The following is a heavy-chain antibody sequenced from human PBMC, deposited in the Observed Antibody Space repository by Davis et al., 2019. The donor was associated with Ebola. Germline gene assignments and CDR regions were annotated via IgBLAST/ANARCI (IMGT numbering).Heavy chain of an antibody. CDR3: ARAQLRYFDGWGY. J-gene: IGHJ4*02. CDR2: ISGSGGRT. D-gene: IGHD3-9*01. CDR1: EFTFSTYD. Sequence: GESLKISCAASEFTFSTYDMNWVRQAPGKGLEWVSGISGSGGRTYYADSVKGRFTISRDNSKNSLYLQMNSLRAEDTAVYYCARAQLRYFDGWGYWGQGTLVTVSS. V-gene: IGHV3-23*01.